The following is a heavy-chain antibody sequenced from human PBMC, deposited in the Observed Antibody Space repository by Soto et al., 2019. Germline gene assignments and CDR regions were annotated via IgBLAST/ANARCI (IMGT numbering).Heavy chain of an antibody. J-gene: IGHJ6*03. CDR3: ARGVRSTVTTRYYYMDV. D-gene: IGHD4-17*01. CDR2: MNPNSGNT. Sequence: GASVKVSCKASGYTFTSYDINWVRQATGQGLEWMGWMNPNSGNTGYAQKFQGRVTMTRNTSISTAYMELSSLRSEDTAVYYCARGVRSTVTTRYYYMDVWGKGTTVTVSS. V-gene: IGHV1-8*01. CDR1: GYTFTSYD.